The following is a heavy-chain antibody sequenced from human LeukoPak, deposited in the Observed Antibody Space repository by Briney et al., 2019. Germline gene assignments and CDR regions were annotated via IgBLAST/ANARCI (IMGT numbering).Heavy chain of an antibody. CDR2: INPDGRDT. V-gene: IGHV3-7*01. Sequence: GGSLRLSCVVSGFTFNRCWMNWVRQAPGKGLEWVAHINPDGRDTYYVDSVKGRFTISRDNAQNPMYLQMNSLRVEDTAVYYCTSWGDTTAEYFQRWGQGTLVTVSS. D-gene: IGHD2-21*02. CDR1: GFTFNRCW. CDR3: TSWGDTTAEYFQR. J-gene: IGHJ1*01.